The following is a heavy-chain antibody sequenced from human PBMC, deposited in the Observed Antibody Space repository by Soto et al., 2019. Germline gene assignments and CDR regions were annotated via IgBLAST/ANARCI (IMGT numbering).Heavy chain of an antibody. V-gene: IGHV3-74*01. CDR2: ISVDGSIT. J-gene: IGHJ3*01. D-gene: IGHD1-20*01. Sequence: VVSLILSCSASEFTFSSYLMHWFRQSPGKGLVWVSRISVDGSITTYADSVRGRFTISRDNAKNTVYLQMDSLRAEDTAVYYCERSLNGNYGAFDLWGQGTMVTVSS. CDR3: ERSLNGNYGAFDL. CDR1: EFTFSSYL.